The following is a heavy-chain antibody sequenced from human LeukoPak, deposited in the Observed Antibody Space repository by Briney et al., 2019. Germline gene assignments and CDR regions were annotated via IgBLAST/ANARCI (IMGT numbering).Heavy chain of an antibody. CDR3: AKDQKLLTYCYYYMDV. Sequence: GGSLRLSCAASGFTFSSYAMSWVRQAPGKGLEWVSAISGSGGSTYYADSVKGRFTISRDNSKNTLYLQMNSLRAEDTAVYYCAKDQKLLTYCYYYMDVWGKGTTVTVSS. CDR2: ISGSGGST. V-gene: IGHV3-23*01. CDR1: GFTFSSYA. D-gene: IGHD3-10*01. J-gene: IGHJ6*03.